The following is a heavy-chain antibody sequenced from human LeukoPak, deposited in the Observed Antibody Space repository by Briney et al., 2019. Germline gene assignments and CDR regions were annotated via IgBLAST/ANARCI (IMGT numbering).Heavy chain of an antibody. CDR2: ISSSSSYI. V-gene: IGHV3-21*01. CDR1: GFTFSSYS. CDR3: ARDRGGLLWFGEFVSHAFDI. D-gene: IGHD3-10*01. J-gene: IGHJ3*02. Sequence: PGGSLRLSCAASGFTFSSYSMNWVRQAPGKGLEWVSSISSSSSYIYYADSVKVRFTISRDNAKNSLYLQMNGLRAEDTAVYYCARDRGGLLWFGEFVSHAFDIWGQGTMVTVSS.